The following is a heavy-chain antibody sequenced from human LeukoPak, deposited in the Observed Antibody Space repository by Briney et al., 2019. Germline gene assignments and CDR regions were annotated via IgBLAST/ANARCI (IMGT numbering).Heavy chain of an antibody. CDR3: ARRNDVLLWFGELFPSDYYYGMDV. D-gene: IGHD3-10*01. Sequence: ASVKVSCKASGYTFTSYGISWVRQAPGQGLEWMGWISAYNGNTNYAQKFQGRVTMTTDTSTSTAYMELRSLRSDDTAVYYCARRNDVLLWFGELFPSDYYYGMDVWGQGTTVTVSS. CDR2: ISAYNGNT. J-gene: IGHJ6*02. V-gene: IGHV1-18*01. CDR1: GYTFTSYG.